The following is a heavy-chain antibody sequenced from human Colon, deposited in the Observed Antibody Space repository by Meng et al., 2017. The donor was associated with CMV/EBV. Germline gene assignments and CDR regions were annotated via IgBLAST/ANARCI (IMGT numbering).Heavy chain of an antibody. Sequence: SETLSLTCTVSGGSISSGDYYWSWIRQPPGKGLEWIGYIYYSGSTYYNPSLKSRVTISVDTSKNQFSLKLSSVTAADTAVYYCASYPYGSGSYYNEGFDYWGQGTLVTVSS. CDR3: ASYPYGSGSYYNEGFDY. CDR1: GGSISSGDYY. CDR2: IYYSGST. D-gene: IGHD3-10*01. V-gene: IGHV4-30-4*08. J-gene: IGHJ4*02.